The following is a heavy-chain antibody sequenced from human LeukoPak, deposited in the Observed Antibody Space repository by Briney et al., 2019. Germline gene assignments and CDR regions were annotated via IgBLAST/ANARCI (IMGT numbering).Heavy chain of an antibody. Sequence: SETLSLTCTVSGGSINSGDYYWSWIRQPPGKGLEWIGYIYYSGSTYYNPSLKSRVTISVDTSKNQFSLKLSSVTAADTAVYYCARAEGSSGCIYDYWGQGTLVTVSS. J-gene: IGHJ4*02. D-gene: IGHD3-22*01. CDR2: IYYSGST. V-gene: IGHV4-30-4*01. CDR1: GGSINSGDYY. CDR3: ARAEGSSGCIYDY.